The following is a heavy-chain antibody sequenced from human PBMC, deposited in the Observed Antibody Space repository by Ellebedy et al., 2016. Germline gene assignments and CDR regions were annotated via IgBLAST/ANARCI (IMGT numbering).Heavy chain of an antibody. CDR2: IFSDGNT. Sequence: GGSLRLSCAASGFTVSTNYMKWVRQAPGKGLEWVSAIFSDGNTYYADSVKGRFTISRDNSKNTLYLQINSLRAEDTAVYYCASGVGSGWFDPWGQGTLVTVSS. J-gene: IGHJ5*02. D-gene: IGHD2-8*01. CDR3: ASGVGSGWFDP. CDR1: GFTVSTNY. V-gene: IGHV3-53*01.